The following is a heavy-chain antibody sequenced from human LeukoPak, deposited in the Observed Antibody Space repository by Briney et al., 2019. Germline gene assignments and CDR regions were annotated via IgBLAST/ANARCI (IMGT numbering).Heavy chain of an antibody. Sequence: SGGSLRLSCAASGFSLSTSTMSWVRQAPGKGLEWVSAISGSGGSTYYADSVKGRFTISRDNSKNTLYLQMNSLRAEDTAVYYCAKGSSSTSGPRYYFDYWGQGTLVTVSS. CDR1: GFSLSTST. J-gene: IGHJ4*02. D-gene: IGHD6-13*01. V-gene: IGHV3-23*01. CDR2: ISGSGGST. CDR3: AKGSSSTSGPRYYFDY.